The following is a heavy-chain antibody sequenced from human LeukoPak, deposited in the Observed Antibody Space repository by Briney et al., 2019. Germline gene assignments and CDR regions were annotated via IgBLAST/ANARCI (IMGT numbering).Heavy chain of an antibody. V-gene: IGHV3-23*01. J-gene: IGHJ3*02. D-gene: IGHD4-23*01. CDR3: AKEYYGGNSDAFDI. Sequence: GGSLRLSCAASGFTFSSYGMHWVRQAPGKGLEWVSGISGSSDSTNYADSAKGRFTISRDNSKNTLYLQMNSLRAEDTAVYYCAKEYYGGNSDAFDIWGQGTMVTVSS. CDR1: GFTFSSYG. CDR2: ISGSSDST.